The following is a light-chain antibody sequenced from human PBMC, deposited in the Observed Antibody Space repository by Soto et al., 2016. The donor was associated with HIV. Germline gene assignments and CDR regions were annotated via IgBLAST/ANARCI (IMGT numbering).Light chain of an antibody. V-gene: IGKV2-30*02. CDR3: MQALQRPLT. J-gene: IGKJ5*01. CDR1: QSLVHSDGNTY. Sequence: DVVMTQSPLSLPATLGQPASISCRSSQSLVHSDGNTYLNWFQQRPGQSPRRLIYNVSKRDSGVPDRFSGSGSGTDFTLKISRVEAEDVGVYYCMQALQRPLTFGQGTRLEIK. CDR2: NVS.